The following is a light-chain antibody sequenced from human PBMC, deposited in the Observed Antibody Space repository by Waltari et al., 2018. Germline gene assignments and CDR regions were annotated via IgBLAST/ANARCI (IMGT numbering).Light chain of an antibody. CDR2: ENN. CDR3: GTWDSSRKWV. CDR1: SSNIGHNY. V-gene: IGLV1-51*02. J-gene: IGLJ3*02. Sequence: QSVLTQPPSVSAAPGQKVTISCSGSSSNIGHNYLSWYQQLPGTAPKLLSYENNKRPSGIPDRFSGSKSGTSDTLGITGLQTGDEADYYCGTWDSSRKWVFGGGTKLTGL.